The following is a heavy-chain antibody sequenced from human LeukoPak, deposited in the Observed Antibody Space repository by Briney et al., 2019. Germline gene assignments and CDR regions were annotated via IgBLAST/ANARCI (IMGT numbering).Heavy chain of an antibody. CDR3: AREPRADSSGYYYGYFDY. Sequence: SVKVSCKASGGTFSSYAISWVRQAPGQGLEWMGRIIPIFGIANYAQKFQGRVTTTADKSTSTAYMELSSLRSEDTAVYYCAREPRADSSGYYYGYFDYWGQGTLVTVSS. CDR1: GGTFSSYA. CDR2: IIPIFGIA. D-gene: IGHD3-22*01. V-gene: IGHV1-69*04. J-gene: IGHJ4*02.